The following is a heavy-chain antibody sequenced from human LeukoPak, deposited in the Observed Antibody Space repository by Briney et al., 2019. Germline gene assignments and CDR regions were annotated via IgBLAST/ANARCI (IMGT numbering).Heavy chain of an antibody. J-gene: IGHJ4*02. V-gene: IGHV4-59*01. Sequence: SESLSLTCTVSDDSISSYYWSWIRQPPGKGLEWIGFIYHSGSTNYNPSLKSRVTISVDTSKNQLSLKLTSVTAADTAVYYCARSRGAATYDYWGQGTLVTVSS. CDR2: IYHSGST. CDR1: DDSISSYY. CDR3: ARSRGAATYDY. D-gene: IGHD2-15*01.